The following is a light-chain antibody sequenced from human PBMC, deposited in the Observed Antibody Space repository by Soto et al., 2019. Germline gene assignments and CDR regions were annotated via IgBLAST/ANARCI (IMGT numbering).Light chain of an antibody. CDR1: SSDFGGFNY. Sequence: QSALTQPRSVSGSPGQSVTISCTGASSDFGGFNYVSWYQHHPGRAPKLMIYDVTKRPSGVPDRFSGFKSGNTASLTISGLQAEDEPDYCCSAYAGTYVVFGGGTKLTVL. J-gene: IGLJ2*01. CDR2: DVT. CDR3: SAYAGTYVV. V-gene: IGLV2-11*02.